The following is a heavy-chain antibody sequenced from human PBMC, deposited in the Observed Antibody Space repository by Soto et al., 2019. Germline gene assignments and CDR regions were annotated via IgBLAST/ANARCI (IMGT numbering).Heavy chain of an antibody. V-gene: IGHV1-46*03. J-gene: IGHJ5*02. Sequence: ASVKVSCKASGYTFISYYIHWVRQAPGQGLEWMGTLNPRGGSATYAQSLQGRVTMTADTSTTTVYMELSSLRSEDTAVYYCATATPSSSILGWVHPWVQGTLVTVSS. CDR1: GYTFISYY. CDR3: ATATPSSSILGWVHP. CDR2: LNPRGGSA. D-gene: IGHD2-2*01.